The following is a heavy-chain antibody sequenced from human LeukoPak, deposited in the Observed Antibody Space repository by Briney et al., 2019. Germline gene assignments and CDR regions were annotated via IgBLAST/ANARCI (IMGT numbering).Heavy chain of an antibody. D-gene: IGHD3-10*01. CDR3: ARYGSGSYFADY. Sequence: PGGSLRLSCAASGFTFSSYSMNWVRQAPGKGLEWVSSISSSSSYIYYADSVKGRFTISRDNAKNSLYLQTNSLRAEDTAVYYCARYGSGSYFADYWGQGTLVTVSS. V-gene: IGHV3-21*01. CDR2: ISSSSSYI. CDR1: GFTFSSYS. J-gene: IGHJ4*02.